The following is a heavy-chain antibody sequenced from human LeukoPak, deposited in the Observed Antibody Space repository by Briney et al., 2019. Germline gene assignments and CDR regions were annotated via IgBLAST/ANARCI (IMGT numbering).Heavy chain of an antibody. D-gene: IGHD3-9*01. J-gene: IGHJ4*02. Sequence: GGSLRLSCAASGFTFSSYSMNWVRQAPGKGLEWVSSISSSSSYIYYADSVKGRFTISRDNAKNSLYLQMNSLRAEDTAVYYCARDPSYYDILTGYLPNAFDYWGQGTLVTVSS. CDR1: GFTFSSYS. CDR2: ISSSSSYI. CDR3: ARDPSYYDILTGYLPNAFDY. V-gene: IGHV3-21*01.